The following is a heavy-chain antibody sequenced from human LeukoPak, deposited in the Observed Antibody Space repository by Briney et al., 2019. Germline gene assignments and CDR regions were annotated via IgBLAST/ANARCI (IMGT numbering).Heavy chain of an antibody. V-gene: IGHV1-8*03. CDR2: MNPNSGNT. J-gene: IGHJ3*02. D-gene: IGHD3-3*01. CDR3: ARAAGITIFGVVDATWAFDI. Sequence: ASVKVSCKASRYTFTSYDINWVRQATGQGLEWMGWMNPNSGNTGYAQKFQGRVTITRNTSISTAYMELSSLRSEDTAVYYCARAAGITIFGVVDATWAFDIWGQGTMVTVSS. CDR1: RYTFTSYD.